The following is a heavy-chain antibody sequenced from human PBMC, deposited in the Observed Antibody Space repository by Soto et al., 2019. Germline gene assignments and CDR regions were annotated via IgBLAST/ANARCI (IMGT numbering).Heavy chain of an antibody. V-gene: IGHV3-48*03. D-gene: IGHD3-10*01. Sequence: PEGSLRLSCAASGFTFSSYEMNWVRQAPGKGLEWVSYISSSGSTIYYADSVKGRFTISRDNAKNSLYLQMNSLRAEDTAVYYCARSPLLLWFGELSPGGMDVWGQVTKGTFSS. CDR2: ISSSGSTI. J-gene: IGHJ6*02. CDR1: GFTFSSYE. CDR3: ARSPLLLWFGELSPGGMDV.